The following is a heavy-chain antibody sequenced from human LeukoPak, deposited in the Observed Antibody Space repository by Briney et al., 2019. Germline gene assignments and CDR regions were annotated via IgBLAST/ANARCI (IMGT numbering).Heavy chain of an antibody. CDR3: ASWRSYTLGIAARPHYFDY. CDR2: IIPIFGTA. CDR1: GYTFTSYD. D-gene: IGHD6-6*01. J-gene: IGHJ4*02. V-gene: IGHV1-69*13. Sequence: ASVKVSCKASGYTFTSYDINWVRQAPGQGLEWMGGIIPIFGTANYAQKFQGRVTITADESTSTAYMELSSLRSEDTAVYYCASWRSYTLGIAARPHYFDYWGQGTLVTVSS.